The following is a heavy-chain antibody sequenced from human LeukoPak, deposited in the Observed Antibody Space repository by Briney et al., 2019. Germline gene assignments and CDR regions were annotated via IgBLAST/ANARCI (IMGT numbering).Heavy chain of an antibody. CDR1: GFTFDDYA. Sequence: GRSLRLSCAASGFTFDDYAMHWVRQAPGKGLEWVSGISWNSGSIGYADSVKGRFIISRDNAKNSLYLQMNSPRAEDTALYYCAKDYYDSSGYYVSPPTFDYWGQGTLVTVSS. CDR3: AKDYYDSSGYYVSPPTFDY. CDR2: ISWNSGSI. V-gene: IGHV3-9*01. D-gene: IGHD3-22*01. J-gene: IGHJ4*02.